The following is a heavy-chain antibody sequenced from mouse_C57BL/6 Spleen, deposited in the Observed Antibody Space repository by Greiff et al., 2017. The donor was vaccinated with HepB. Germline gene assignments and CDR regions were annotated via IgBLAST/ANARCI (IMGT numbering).Heavy chain of an antibody. J-gene: IGHJ3*01. Sequence: QVQLQQPGAELVKPGASVKLSCKASGYTFTSYWMQWVKQRPGQGLEWIGEIDPSDSYTNYNQKFKGKATLTVDTSSSPAYMQLSSLTSEDSAGYYWALDSSGYRGFAYWGQGTLVTVSA. CDR3: ALDSSGYRGFAY. V-gene: IGHV1-50*01. CDR2: IDPSDSYT. CDR1: GYTFTSYW. D-gene: IGHD3-2*02.